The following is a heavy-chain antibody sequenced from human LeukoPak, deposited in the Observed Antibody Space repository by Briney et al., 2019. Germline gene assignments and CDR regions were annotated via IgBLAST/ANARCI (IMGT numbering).Heavy chain of an antibody. J-gene: IGHJ5*02. CDR3: ARSTNNWFDP. CDR2: INPKNGGT. V-gene: IGHV1-2*02. Sequence: ASVKVSCKASGYTFTDYYMHWVRQAPGQGPEWMGWINPKNGGTGYAQKFQGRVTITRDTSITTVYVEMSRLTSDDTAVYYCARSTNNWFDPWGQGTLVTVSS. CDR1: GYTFTDYY.